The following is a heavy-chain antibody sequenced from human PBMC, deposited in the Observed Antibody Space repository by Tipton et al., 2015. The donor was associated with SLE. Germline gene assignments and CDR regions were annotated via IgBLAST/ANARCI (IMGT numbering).Heavy chain of an antibody. D-gene: IGHD6-13*01. V-gene: IGHV4-31*03. CDR2: IYYSGST. CDR3: ARDVAAAGLFDY. Sequence: TLSLTCTVSGGSIRSGGYYWSWIRQHPGKGLEWIGYIYYSGSTYYNPSLKSRVTISVDTSKNQFSLKLSSVTAADTAVYYCARDVAAAGLFDYWGQGTLVTVSS. CDR1: GGSIRSGGYY. J-gene: IGHJ4*02.